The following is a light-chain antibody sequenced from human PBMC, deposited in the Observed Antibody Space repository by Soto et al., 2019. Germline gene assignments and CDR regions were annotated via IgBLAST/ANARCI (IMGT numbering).Light chain of an antibody. CDR1: ESVGRT. V-gene: IGKV3-15*01. J-gene: IGKJ5*01. CDR2: GAS. CDR3: QQRSNRPLT. Sequence: EIVMTQSPATLSLSQVERATLSFMASESVGRTLAWYQQKPGQAPRLLIYGASTRATAIPPRFSGTGSGTDFTLTISSLQSEDFAVYYCQQRSNRPLTCGQGTRLEIK.